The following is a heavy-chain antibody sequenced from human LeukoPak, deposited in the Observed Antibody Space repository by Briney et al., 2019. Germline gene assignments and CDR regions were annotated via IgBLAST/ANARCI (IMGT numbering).Heavy chain of an antibody. V-gene: IGHV4-4*07. D-gene: IGHD1-26*01. CDR2: IHTSGST. CDR1: GGSITTHY. Sequence: SETLSLTCTVSGGSITTHYWSWIRHPAGKGLEWIGRIHTSGSTNYNPSLEGRATMSLDMSKNQFSLNLSSVTAADTALYYCARNLGYNWFGPWGQGTLVTVSS. J-gene: IGHJ5*02. CDR3: ARNLGYNWFGP.